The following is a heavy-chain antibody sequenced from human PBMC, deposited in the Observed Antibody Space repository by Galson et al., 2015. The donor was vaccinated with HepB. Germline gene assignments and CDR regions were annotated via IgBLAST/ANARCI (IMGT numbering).Heavy chain of an antibody. CDR2: IKQDGSEK. D-gene: IGHD4-23*01. J-gene: IGHJ6*02. V-gene: IGHV3-7*05. CDR1: GFTFSSSW. Sequence: SLRLSCAASGFTFSSSWMSWVRQAPGKGLEWVANIKQDGSEKYYVDSVKGRFTISRDNAKNSLYLQMNSLRAEDTAVYYCAKYGGNHRLYYYYGMDVWGQGTTVTVSS. CDR3: AKYGGNHRLYYYYGMDV.